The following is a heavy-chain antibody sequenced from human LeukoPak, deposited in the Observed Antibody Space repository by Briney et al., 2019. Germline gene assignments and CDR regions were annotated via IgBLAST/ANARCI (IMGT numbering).Heavy chain of an antibody. Sequence: PSETLSLTCTVSGGSISSSSYYWGWIRQPPGKGLEWIGSIYYSGSTYYNPSLKGRVTISVDTSKNQFSLKLSSVTAADTAVYYCAREDIITNAFDIWGQGTMVTVSS. CDR3: AREDIITNAFDI. J-gene: IGHJ3*02. V-gene: IGHV4-39*07. CDR1: GGSISSSSYY. CDR2: IYYSGST.